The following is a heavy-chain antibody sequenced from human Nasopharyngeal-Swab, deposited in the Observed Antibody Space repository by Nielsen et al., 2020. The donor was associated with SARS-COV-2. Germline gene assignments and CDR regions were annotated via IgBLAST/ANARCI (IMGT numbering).Heavy chain of an antibody. CDR3: TRWSDYYYYYGMDA. V-gene: IGHV3-21*01. Sequence: WIRQPPGKGLEWVSSISSSSSYIYYADSVKGRFTISRDNAKNSLYLQMNSLRAEDTAVYYCTRWSDYYYYYGMDAWGQGTTVTVSS. CDR2: ISSSSSYI. J-gene: IGHJ6*02.